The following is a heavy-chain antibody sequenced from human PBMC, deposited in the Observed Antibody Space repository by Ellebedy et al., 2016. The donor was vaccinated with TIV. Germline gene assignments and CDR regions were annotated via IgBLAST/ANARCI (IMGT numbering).Heavy chain of an antibody. Sequence: GESLKISCAASGFTFSDYYMSWIRQAPGKGLEWVSYISSSSSYTNYADSVKGRFTISRDNAKNSLYLQMNSLRAEDTAVYYCASSYYYGSGSYFAYPDWFDPWGQGTLVTVSS. CDR1: GFTFSDYY. V-gene: IGHV3-11*06. CDR3: ASSYYYGSGSYFAYPDWFDP. CDR2: ISSSSSYT. J-gene: IGHJ5*02. D-gene: IGHD3-10*01.